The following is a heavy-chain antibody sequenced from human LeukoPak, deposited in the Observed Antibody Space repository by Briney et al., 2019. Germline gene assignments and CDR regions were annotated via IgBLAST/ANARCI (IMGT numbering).Heavy chain of an antibody. V-gene: IGHV1-2*02. CDR2: INPNSGGT. Sequence: ASVKVSCKASGYTFTGYYMHWVRQAPGQGLEWMGWINPNSGGTNYAQKFQGGVTMTRDTSISTAYMELSRLRSDDTAVYYCARDLVVNTVVPAATFDYWGQGTLVTVSS. D-gene: IGHD2-2*01. CDR1: GYTFTGYY. CDR3: ARDLVVNTVVPAATFDY. J-gene: IGHJ4*02.